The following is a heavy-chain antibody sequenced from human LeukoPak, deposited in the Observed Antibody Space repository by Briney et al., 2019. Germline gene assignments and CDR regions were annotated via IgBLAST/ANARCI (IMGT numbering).Heavy chain of an antibody. CDR2: IYDSGST. D-gene: IGHD6-19*01. Sequence: PSETLSLTCSVSGDSISIYYWSWIRQPPGKGLEWIGYIYDSGSTNHNPSLQSRATISIDTSKNQFSLRLSSVTAADTAVYYCARGVRYSSGWPFFDYWDQGTLVTVSS. V-gene: IGHV4-59*01. CDR1: GDSISIYY. CDR3: ARGVRYSSGWPFFDY. J-gene: IGHJ4*02.